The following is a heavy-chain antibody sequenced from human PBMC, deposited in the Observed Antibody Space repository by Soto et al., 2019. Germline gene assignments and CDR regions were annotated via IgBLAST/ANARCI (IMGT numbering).Heavy chain of an antibody. V-gene: IGHV1-69*01. J-gene: IGHJ6*02. CDR3: ARATVTNYYYYYGMDV. CDR1: GGTFSSYA. D-gene: IGHD4-17*01. Sequence: QVQLVQSGAEVKKPGSSVKVSRKASGGTFSSYAISWVRQAPGQGLEWMGGIIPIFGTANYAQKFQGRVTITADESTSTAYMELSSLRSEDTAVYYCARATVTNYYYYYGMDVWGQGTTVTVSS. CDR2: IIPIFGTA.